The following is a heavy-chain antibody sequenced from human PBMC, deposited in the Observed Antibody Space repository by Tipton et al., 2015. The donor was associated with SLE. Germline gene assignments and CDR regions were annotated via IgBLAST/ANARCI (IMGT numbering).Heavy chain of an antibody. CDR1: GGSISSHY. V-gene: IGHV4-59*11. CDR2: IYYSGST. CDR3: AGSYDSSPYYFDY. J-gene: IGHJ4*02. D-gene: IGHD3-16*01. Sequence: LSLTCTVSGGSISSHYWSWIRQPPGKGLEWIGYIYYSGSTNYNPSLKSRVTISVDTSKNQFSLKLSSVTAADTAVYYCAGSYDSSPYYFDYWGQGTLVTVSS.